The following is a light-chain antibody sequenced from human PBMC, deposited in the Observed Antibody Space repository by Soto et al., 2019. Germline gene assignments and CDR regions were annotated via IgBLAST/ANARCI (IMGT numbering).Light chain of an antibody. CDR3: QHSNYWPPWT. CDR1: QSVSSN. CDR2: GAS. Sequence: EIVMTQSPATLSMSPGERATLSCRASQSVSSNLAWYQKKPGQSPRLLIYGASTRANGIPARFSGIGSGRAFTLYISSLQSDDFAVYYCQHSNYWPPWTLGQGTKVEIK. V-gene: IGKV3-15*01. J-gene: IGKJ1*01.